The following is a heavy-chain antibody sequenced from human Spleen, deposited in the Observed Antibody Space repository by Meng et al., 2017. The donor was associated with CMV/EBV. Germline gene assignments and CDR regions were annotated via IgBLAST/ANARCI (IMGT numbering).Heavy chain of an antibody. J-gene: IGHJ4*02. CDR1: GFTFSNYW. V-gene: IGHV3-74*01. CDR3: ARGGGSYHDY. CDR2: INSDGSNT. Sequence: GESLKISCAASGFTFSNYWMHWVRQAPGKGLVWVSRINSDGSNTDYADSVKGRFTISRDNAQLHLQMNSLRAEDTAVYYCARGGGSYHDYWGQGTLVTVSS. D-gene: IGHD1-26*01.